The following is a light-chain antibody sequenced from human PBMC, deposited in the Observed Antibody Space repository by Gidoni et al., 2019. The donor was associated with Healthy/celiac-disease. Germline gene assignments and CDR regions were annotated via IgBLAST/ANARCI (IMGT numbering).Light chain of an antibody. CDR2: WAS. J-gene: IGKJ5*01. CDR3: QQYYSTPIT. V-gene: IGKV4-1*01. CDR1: KSVLYSSNNKND. Sequence: DIVMTQSPDSLAVSLAGRATLNCKSSKSVLYSSNNKNDLAWSQQKPGQPPKLLIDWASTREAGVPDRFSGSGSGTDFTLTISSLQAEDVAVYYCQQYYSTPITCGQGTRLEIK.